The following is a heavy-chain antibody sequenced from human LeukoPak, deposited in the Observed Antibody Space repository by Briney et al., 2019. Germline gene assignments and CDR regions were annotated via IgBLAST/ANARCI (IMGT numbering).Heavy chain of an antibody. J-gene: IGHJ4*02. CDR2: IYYSGST. V-gene: IGHV4-39*01. Sequence: KPSQTLSLTGTVSGGSSSSGSYYWSWIRQPPGKGLEWIGSIYYSGSTYYNPSLKSRVIISVDTSKNQFSLKLSSVTAADTAVYYCARHVRGDPINQIVVVPAASPGFDYWGQGTLVTVSS. D-gene: IGHD2-2*01. CDR3: ARHVRGDPINQIVVVPAASPGFDY. CDR1: GGSSSSGSYY.